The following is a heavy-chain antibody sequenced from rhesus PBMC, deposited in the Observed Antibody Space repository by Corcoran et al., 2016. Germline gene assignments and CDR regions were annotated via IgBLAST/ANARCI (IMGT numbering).Heavy chain of an antibody. CDR2: SPSTGST. Sequence: QVQLQESGPGLVKPSETLSLTCAVSGGAISSDYYYWSWISQPPGRGLEWVGYSPSTGSTNYNPSLKSRVTISRDTSKNQFSLRLSSVTAADTAMYYCARYLYSGIFRGLDSWGQGVVVTVSS. CDR3: ARYLYSGIFRGLDS. J-gene: IGHJ6*01. V-gene: IGHV4-122*02. D-gene: IGHD2-27*01. CDR1: GGAISSDYYY.